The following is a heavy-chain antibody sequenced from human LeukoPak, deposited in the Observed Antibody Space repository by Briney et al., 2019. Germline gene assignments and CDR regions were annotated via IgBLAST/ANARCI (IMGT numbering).Heavy chain of an antibody. Sequence: ASVKVSCKASGYTFTSYGISWVRQAPGQGLEWMGCISAYNGNTNYAQKLQGRVTMTTDTSTSTAYMELRSLRSDDTAVYYCARGEAVVPAAIGYFDYWGQGTLVTVSS. D-gene: IGHD2-2*01. V-gene: IGHV1-18*01. CDR1: GYTFTSYG. CDR2: ISAYNGNT. CDR3: ARGEAVVPAAIGYFDY. J-gene: IGHJ4*02.